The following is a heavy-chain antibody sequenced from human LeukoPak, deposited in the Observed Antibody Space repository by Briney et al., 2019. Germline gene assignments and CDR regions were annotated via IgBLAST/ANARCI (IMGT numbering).Heavy chain of an antibody. CDR1: GGSFSGYY. V-gene: IGHV4-34*01. CDR2: INHSGST. Sequence: PSETLSLTCAVYGGSFSGYYWSWIRLPPGKGLEWIGEINHSGSTNYNPSLKSRVTISVDTSKNQFSLKLSSVTAADTAVYYCARSGYYSVYWGQGTLVTVSS. D-gene: IGHD3-10*01. J-gene: IGHJ4*02. CDR3: ARSGYYSVY.